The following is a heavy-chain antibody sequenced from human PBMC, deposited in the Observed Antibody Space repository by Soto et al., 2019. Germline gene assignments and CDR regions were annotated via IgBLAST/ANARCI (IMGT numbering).Heavy chain of an antibody. Sequence: QLQLQESGSGLVKPSQTLSLTCAVSGGSISSGGYSWSWIRQPPGKGLEWIGYIYHSGSTYYNPSVKRRLTISVDRSKNQFSRKLSSVTAADTAVYYCARGGVDYYDSSGYYFSPYYFDYWGQGTLVTVSS. CDR3: ARGGVDYYDSSGYYFSPYYFDY. V-gene: IGHV4-30-2*01. CDR1: GGSISSGGYS. CDR2: IYHSGST. J-gene: IGHJ4*02. D-gene: IGHD3-22*01.